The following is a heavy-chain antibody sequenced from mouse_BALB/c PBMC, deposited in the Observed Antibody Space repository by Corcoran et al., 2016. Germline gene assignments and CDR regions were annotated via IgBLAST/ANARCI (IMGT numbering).Heavy chain of an antibody. D-gene: IGHD1-1*01. CDR3: AREGRTIYYYGSFDY. Sequence: QVQLQQSGPELVKPGASVKMSCKASGYTFTDYVISWVKQRTGQGLEWIGEIYPGSGSTYYNEKFKDKATLTADKSSNTAYMQLSSLTSEDSAVYFCAREGRTIYYYGSFDYWGQGTPLTVSS. CDR1: GYTFTDYV. CDR2: IYPGSGST. J-gene: IGHJ2*01. V-gene: IGHV1-81*01.